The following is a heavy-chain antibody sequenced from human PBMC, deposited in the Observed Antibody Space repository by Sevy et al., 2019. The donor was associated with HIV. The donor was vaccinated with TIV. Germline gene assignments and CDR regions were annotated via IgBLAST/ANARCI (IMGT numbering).Heavy chain of an antibody. CDR2: ISGSGGRT. Sequence: GGSLRLSCAASGFTFGTYAMSWVRQAPGKGLEWVSTISGSGGRTYYADSVKGRFTISRDNSKNTLYLQMDSLRADDTAVYYCAKQGGYCSNGVCYRAFDYWGQGTLVTVSS. D-gene: IGHD2-8*01. J-gene: IGHJ4*02. V-gene: IGHV3-23*01. CDR1: GFTFGTYA. CDR3: AKQGGYCSNGVCYRAFDY.